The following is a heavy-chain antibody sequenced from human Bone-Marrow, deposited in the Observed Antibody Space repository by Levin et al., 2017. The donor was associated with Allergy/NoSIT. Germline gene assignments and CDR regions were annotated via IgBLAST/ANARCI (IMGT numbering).Heavy chain of an antibody. CDR1: GGSVSSAGYY. Sequence: GSLRLSCTVSGGSVSSAGYYWIWIRQPPGMGLEYIGYVYYSGTTNYNPSLKRRVTISIDTSKNQFSLKVSSVTAADTAVYYCARWGYYTSGRPFDYWGQGTLVTVSS. J-gene: IGHJ4*02. D-gene: IGHD3-10*01. CDR3: ARWGYYTSGRPFDY. CDR2: VYYSGTT. V-gene: IGHV4-61*08.